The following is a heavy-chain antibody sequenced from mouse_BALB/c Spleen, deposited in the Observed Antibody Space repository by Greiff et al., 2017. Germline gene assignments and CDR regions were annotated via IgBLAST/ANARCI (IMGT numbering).Heavy chain of an antibody. CDR3: TRDGGSTTSYYYAMDY. CDR2: ISSGGSYT. J-gene: IGHJ4*01. CDR1: GFTFSSYT. V-gene: IGHV5-6-4*01. Sequence: EVQLVESGGGLVKPGGSLKLSCAASGFTFSSYTMSWVRQTPEKRLEWVATISSGGSYTYYPDSVKGRFTISRDNAKNTLYLQMSSLKSEDTAMYYGTRDGGSTTSYYYAMDYWGQGTSVTVSS. D-gene: IGHD2-14*01.